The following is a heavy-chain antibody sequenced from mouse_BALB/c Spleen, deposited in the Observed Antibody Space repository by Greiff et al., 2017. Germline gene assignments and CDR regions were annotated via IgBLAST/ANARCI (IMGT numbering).Heavy chain of an antibody. J-gene: IGHJ3*01. CDR3: ASNYYGSSFPIAY. D-gene: IGHD1-1*01. Sequence: VQLVESGPGLVAPSQSLSITCTVTGFSLTSYGVHCVRQPSGKGLEWLGVIWAGGSTNYNSALMSRLSISKVNSKSQVFLKMNCLQTDDTAMYYCASNYYGSSFPIAYWGQGTLVTVSA. CDR2: IWAGGST. V-gene: IGHV2-9*02. CDR1: GFSLTSYG.